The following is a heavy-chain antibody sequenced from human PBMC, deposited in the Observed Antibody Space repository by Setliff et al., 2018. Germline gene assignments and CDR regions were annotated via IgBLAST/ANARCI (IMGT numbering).Heavy chain of an antibody. CDR3: TTGPRDSRNYMTWLDS. Sequence: PGGSLRLSCAASGSTFKNAWKTWVRQGPGKGLGWVGRIKSKGEDETTNFAASVKGRFRLSRDDSRNMIYLQMSSLKIEDTAFYYCTTGPRDSRNYMTWLDSWGPGTLVTVSS. V-gene: IGHV3-15*01. J-gene: IGHJ5*01. CDR2: IKSKGEDETT. CDR1: GSTFKNAW. D-gene: IGHD3-3*01.